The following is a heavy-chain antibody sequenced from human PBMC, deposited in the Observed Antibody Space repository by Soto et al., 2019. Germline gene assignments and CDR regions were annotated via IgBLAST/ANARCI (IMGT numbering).Heavy chain of an antibody. CDR3: ARDGGGYDWGGYYYYGMDV. J-gene: IGHJ6*02. D-gene: IGHD5-12*01. CDR2: INPNSGGT. CDR1: GYTFTGYY. V-gene: IGHV1-2*04. Sequence: QVQLVQSGAEVKKPGASVKVSCKASGYTFTGYYMHWVRQAPGQGLEWMGWINPNSGGTNYAQKFQGWVTMTRDTSISTAYMERSRLRSDDTAVYYCARDGGGYDWGGYYYYGMDVWGQGTTVTVSS.